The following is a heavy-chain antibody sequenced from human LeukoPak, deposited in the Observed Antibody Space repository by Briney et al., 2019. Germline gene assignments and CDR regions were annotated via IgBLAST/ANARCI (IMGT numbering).Heavy chain of an antibody. CDR2: ISGSGGST. V-gene: IGHV3-23*01. CDR3: AKGLRLSRGYSGYDYHYFDY. Sequence: PGGSLRLSCAASGFTFSSYAMSWVRQAPGEGLEWVSAISGSGGSTYYADSVKGRFTISRDNSKNTLYLQMNSLRAEDTAVYYCAKGLRLSRGYSGYDYHYFDYWGQGTLVTVSS. CDR1: GFTFSSYA. D-gene: IGHD5-12*01. J-gene: IGHJ4*02.